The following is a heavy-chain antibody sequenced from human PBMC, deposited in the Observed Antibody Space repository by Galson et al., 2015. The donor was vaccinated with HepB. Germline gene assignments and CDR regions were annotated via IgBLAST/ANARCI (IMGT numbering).Heavy chain of an antibody. D-gene: IGHD3-22*01. CDR2: ISTQSTYI. CDR1: GFNFGSYF. J-gene: IGHJ6*02. Sequence: SLRLSCAGSGFNFGSYFMNWVRQAPGKGLEWVAYISTQSTYIYYADSMKGRFTISRDDAKNSLYLQMNSLRADDTAVYYCARVYDSDDAGEDYGMDVWGPGATVTVSS. V-gene: IGHV3-21*06. CDR3: ARVYDSDDAGEDYGMDV.